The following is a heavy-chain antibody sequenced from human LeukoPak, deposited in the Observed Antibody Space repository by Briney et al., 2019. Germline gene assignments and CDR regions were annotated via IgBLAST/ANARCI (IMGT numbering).Heavy chain of an antibody. J-gene: IGHJ4*02. CDR3: AKTPGKYSYYYFDY. D-gene: IGHD5-18*01. CDR1: GFTFSSYA. Sequence: GGSLRLSCAASGFTFSSYAMSWVRQAPGKGLEWVSAISGSGGSTYYADSVKGRLTISRDNSKNTLYLQMNSLRAEDTAVYYCAKTPGKYSYYYFDYWGQGTLVTVSS. V-gene: IGHV3-23*01. CDR2: ISGSGGST.